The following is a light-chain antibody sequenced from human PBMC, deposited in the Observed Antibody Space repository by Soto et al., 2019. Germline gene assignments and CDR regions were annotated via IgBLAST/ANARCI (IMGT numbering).Light chain of an antibody. V-gene: IGKV1-39*01. CDR1: QNISNY. CDR3: QQSYSIPRLP. J-gene: IGKJ3*01. Sequence: DMPMTQSPSSLSASVGDRVSITCRSSQNISNYLHWYQQRPGKAPKLLIYAASNLRSGVPSRFSGSGSGTDFTLTISSLQSEDFATYFYQQSYSIPRLPFGPGTRVEIK. CDR2: AAS.